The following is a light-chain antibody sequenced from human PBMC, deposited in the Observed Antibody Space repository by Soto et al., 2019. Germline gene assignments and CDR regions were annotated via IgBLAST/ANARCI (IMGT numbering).Light chain of an antibody. V-gene: IGKV1-39*01. CDR1: QSISSY. J-gene: IGKJ2*01. Sequence: DIQMTQSPSSLSASVGDRVTITCRASQSISSYLNWYQQKPGKAPKLLIYAASSLQSGVPSRFSGSGARTDCTLTSSSLQPEDFATYYGQRSYSTPPMYTFGQGTKLEIK. CDR3: QRSYSTPPMYT. CDR2: AAS.